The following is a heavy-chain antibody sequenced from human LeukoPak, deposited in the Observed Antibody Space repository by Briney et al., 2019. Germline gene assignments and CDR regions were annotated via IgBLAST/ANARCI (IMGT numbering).Heavy chain of an antibody. V-gene: IGHV3-21*01. J-gene: IGHJ6*02. CDR3: ARDPYCSSTSCYRFYYYYGMDV. D-gene: IGHD2-2*01. Sequence: GGSLRLSCAASGFTFSSYSMNWVRQAPGKGLEWVSSISSSSSYIYYADSVKGRFTISRDNAKNSLYLQMNSLRAEDTAVYYCARDPYCSSTSCYRFYYYYGMDVWGQGTTVTVSS. CDR2: ISSSSSYI. CDR1: GFTFSSYS.